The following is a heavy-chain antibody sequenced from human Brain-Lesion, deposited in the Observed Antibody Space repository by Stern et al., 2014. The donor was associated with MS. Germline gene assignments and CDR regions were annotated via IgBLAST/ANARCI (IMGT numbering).Heavy chain of an antibody. Sequence: VQLVQSGAEVKKPGASVKVSCKASGYTFTGYYMYWVQQAPGQGLEWLGGINPNSGGTHYAQKFQGRVTMTRDTSITTAYMELSRLRSDDTAVYYCARGYYGSGRPQKGMDVWGQGTTVTVSS. CDR2: INPNSGGT. CDR3: ARGYYGSGRPQKGMDV. CDR1: GYTFTGYY. J-gene: IGHJ6*02. D-gene: IGHD3-10*01. V-gene: IGHV1-2*02.